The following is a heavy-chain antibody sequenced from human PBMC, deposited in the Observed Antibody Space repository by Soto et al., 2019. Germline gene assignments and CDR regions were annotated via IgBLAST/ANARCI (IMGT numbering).Heavy chain of an antibody. CDR3: ARDPRGVAAAGVFDY. J-gene: IGHJ4*02. V-gene: IGHV1-69*13. D-gene: IGHD6-13*01. CDR2: IIPIFGTA. Sequence: SVKVSCKASGGTFSSYAISWVRQAPGQGLEWMGGIIPIFGTANYAQKFQGRVTITADESTSTAYMELSSLRSEDTAVYYCARDPRGVAAAGVFDYWGQGTLVTVS. CDR1: GGTFSSYA.